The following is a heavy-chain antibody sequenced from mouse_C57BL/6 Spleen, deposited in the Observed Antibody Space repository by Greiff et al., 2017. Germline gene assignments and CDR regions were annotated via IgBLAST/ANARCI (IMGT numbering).Heavy chain of an antibody. CDR3: TRESTGVATGYFDV. D-gene: IGHD1-1*01. Sequence: VQLKESGEGLVKPGGSLKLSCAASGFTFSSYAMSWVRQTPEKRLEWVAYISSGGDYIYYADTVKGRFTIARDSARNTLYLQMSSLKSEDTAMYYCTRESTGVATGYFDVWGTGTTGTVAS. J-gene: IGHJ1*03. CDR1: GFTFSSYA. CDR2: ISSGGDYI. V-gene: IGHV5-9-1*02.